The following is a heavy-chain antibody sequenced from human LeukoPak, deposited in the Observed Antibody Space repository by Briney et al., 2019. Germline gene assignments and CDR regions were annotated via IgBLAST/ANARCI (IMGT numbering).Heavy chain of an antibody. CDR3: ATRKPYGDYTYYFDY. Sequence: GGSLRLSCGASGFTFSSYWMSWVRQAPGKGLEWVANIKQDGSEKYYVDSVKGRFTISRDNAKNSLYLQMNSLRAEDTAVYYCATRKPYGDYTYYFDYWGQGTLVTVSS. CDR2: IKQDGSEK. J-gene: IGHJ4*02. CDR1: GFTFSSYW. V-gene: IGHV3-7*01. D-gene: IGHD4-17*01.